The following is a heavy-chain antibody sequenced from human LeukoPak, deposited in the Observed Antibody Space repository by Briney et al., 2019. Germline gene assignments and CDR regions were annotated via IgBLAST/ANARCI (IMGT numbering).Heavy chain of an antibody. Sequence: GGSLRLSCAASGFTFSNAWMSWVRQAPGKGLEWVGRIKSKTDGGTTDYAAPVKGRFTISRDDSKNTLYLQMNSLKTEDTAVYYCTTVGPTSYYDFWSGLYYYYMDVWGKGTTVTVSS. J-gene: IGHJ6*03. CDR1: GFTFSNAW. CDR3: TTVGPTSYYDFWSGLYYYYMDV. V-gene: IGHV3-15*01. CDR2: IKSKTDGGTT. D-gene: IGHD3-3*01.